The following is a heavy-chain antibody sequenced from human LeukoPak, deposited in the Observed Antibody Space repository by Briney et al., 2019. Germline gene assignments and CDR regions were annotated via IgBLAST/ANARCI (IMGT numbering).Heavy chain of an antibody. V-gene: IGHV3-72*01. D-gene: IGHD1-26*01. CDR2: IRNKANGYTT. CDR3: AREVGPTNDDWFDP. Sequence: GGSLSLSCAASGFSFSDHYMDWVRQAPGRGLEWVGRIRNKANGYTTDYAASVKGRFTISRDESVNSLYLQMNSLKIEDTAVYYCAREVGPTNDDWFDPWGQGTLVTVSS. J-gene: IGHJ5*02. CDR1: GFSFSDHY.